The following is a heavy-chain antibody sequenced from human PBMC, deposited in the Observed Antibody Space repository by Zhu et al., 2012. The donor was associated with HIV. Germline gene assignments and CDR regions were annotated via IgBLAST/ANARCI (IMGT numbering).Heavy chain of an antibody. D-gene: IGHD6-19*01. J-gene: IGHJ4*02. V-gene: IGHV3-23*01. CDR3: AKYNFIVAVAGTELDY. CDR1: GFTFSSYA. Sequence: EVQLLESGGGLVQPGGSLRLSCAASGFTFSSYAMSWVRQAPGKGLEWVSAISGSGGSTYYADSVKGRFTISRDNSKNTLYLQMNSLRAEDTAVYYCAKYNFIVAVAGTELDYWGQGTLVTVSS. CDR2: ISGSGGST.